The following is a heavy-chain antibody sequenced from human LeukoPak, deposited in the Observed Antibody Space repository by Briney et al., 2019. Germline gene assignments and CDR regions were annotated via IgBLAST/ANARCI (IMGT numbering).Heavy chain of an antibody. J-gene: IGHJ4*02. D-gene: IGHD3-22*01. Sequence: GRSLRLSCAASGFTFSSYGMHWVRQAPGKGLEWVAVISYDGSNKYYADSVKGRFTISRDNSKNTLYLQMNSLRAEDTAVYYCAKDYGNYYDSSGNYYFDYWGQGTLVTVSS. V-gene: IGHV3-30*18. CDR3: AKDYGNYYDSSGNYYFDY. CDR1: GFTFSSYG. CDR2: ISYDGSNK.